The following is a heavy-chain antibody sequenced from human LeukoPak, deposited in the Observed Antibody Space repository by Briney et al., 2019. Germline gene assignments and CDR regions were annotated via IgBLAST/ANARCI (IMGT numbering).Heavy chain of an antibody. CDR1: GFTFDDYA. Sequence: GRSLRLSCAASGFTFDDYAMHWVRQAPGKGLEWVSGISWNSGSIGYADSVKGRFTISRDNAKNSLYLQMNSLRAEDTALYHCAKAAFMYSSSPGAFDYWGQGTLVTVSS. CDR2: ISWNSGSI. CDR3: AKAAFMYSSSPGAFDY. V-gene: IGHV3-9*01. J-gene: IGHJ4*02. D-gene: IGHD6-13*01.